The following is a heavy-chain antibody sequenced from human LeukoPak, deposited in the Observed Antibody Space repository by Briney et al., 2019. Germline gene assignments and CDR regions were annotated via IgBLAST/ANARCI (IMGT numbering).Heavy chain of an antibody. J-gene: IGHJ4*02. CDR3: AGALMIVSPAGY. CDR2: ISYDGSNK. CDR1: GFTFSRYA. D-gene: IGHD3-22*01. Sequence: GGSLRLSCAASGFTFSRYAMHWVRQAPGKGLEWVAVISYDGSNKYYADSVKGRFTISRDNSKNTLYLQMNSLRAEDAAVYYCAGALMIVSPAGYWGQGTLVTVSS. V-gene: IGHV3-30-3*01.